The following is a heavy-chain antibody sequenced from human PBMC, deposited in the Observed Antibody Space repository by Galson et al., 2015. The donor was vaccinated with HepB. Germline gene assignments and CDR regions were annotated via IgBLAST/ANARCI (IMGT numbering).Heavy chain of an antibody. Sequence: SLRLSCAASGFMFSSYWMSWVRQAPGKGLEWVANIKEDGSEKYYVDSVKGRFTISRDNAKKSLYLEMNSLRAEDTAVYFCARDGTLGGVVPGYRYLSWFDPWGQGTQVTVSS. CDR3: ARDGTLGGVVPGYRYLSWFDP. V-gene: IGHV3-7*03. CDR1: GFMFSSYW. CDR2: IKEDGSEK. J-gene: IGHJ5*02. D-gene: IGHD5-18*01.